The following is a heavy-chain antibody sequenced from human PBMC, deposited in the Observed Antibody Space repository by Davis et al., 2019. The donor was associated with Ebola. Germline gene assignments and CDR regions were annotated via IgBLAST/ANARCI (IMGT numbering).Heavy chain of an antibody. V-gene: IGHV4-4*07. CDR2: IYYSGST. J-gene: IGHJ5*02. Sequence: SETLSLTCTVSGGSIRNSYWSWIRQPAGKGLEWIGSIYYSGSTYHNPSLKSRVTISVDTSKNQFSLKLSSVTAADTAVYYCARNGESSGYDFWFDPWGQGTLVTVSS. D-gene: IGHD5-12*01. CDR1: GGSIRNSY. CDR3: ARNGESSGYDFWFDP.